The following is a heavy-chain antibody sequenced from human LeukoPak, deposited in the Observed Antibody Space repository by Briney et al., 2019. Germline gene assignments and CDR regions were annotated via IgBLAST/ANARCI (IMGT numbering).Heavy chain of an antibody. Sequence: GGSLRLSCAASGFTFSSYWMTWVRQAPGKGLEWVANIKQDGGDKYYVDSVKGRFSISRDNSKDSLYLQMNSLRAEDTALYYCARGFPSNFWGQGTLVTVSS. J-gene: IGHJ4*02. V-gene: IGHV3-7*04. CDR1: GFTFSSYW. CDR2: IKQDGGDK. D-gene: IGHD2/OR15-2a*01. CDR3: ARGFPSNF.